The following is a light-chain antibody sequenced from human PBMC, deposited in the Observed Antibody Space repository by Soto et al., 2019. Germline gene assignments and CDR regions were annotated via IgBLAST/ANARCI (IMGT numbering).Light chain of an antibody. CDR2: KAS. J-gene: IGKJ1*01. CDR3: QQYNTYSWT. V-gene: IGKV1-5*03. Sequence: DIQMTQSPSTLSASVGDRVTITCRASQSISSWLAWYQQKPGKAPKLLIYKASSLESGVPSRFSGSGSGTEFTLTISSLQPDDFATYSCQQYNTYSWTFGPGTKVEIK. CDR1: QSISSW.